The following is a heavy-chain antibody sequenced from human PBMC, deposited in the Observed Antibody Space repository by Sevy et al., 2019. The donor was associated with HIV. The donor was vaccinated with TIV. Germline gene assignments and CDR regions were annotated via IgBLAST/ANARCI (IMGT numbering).Heavy chain of an antibody. J-gene: IGHJ4*02. V-gene: IGHV3-33*01. Sequence: GGSLRLSCAASGFTFNYYAMHWVRQAPGKGLEWVAVIWFDGSNTYYADSVKGRFTISRDIAKNTLHLQMNSLRAEDTAVYYCARDLEFYDYGDYGPAFMPDYWGQGTLVTVSS. CDR1: GFTFNYYA. CDR2: IWFDGSNT. CDR3: ARDLEFYDYGDYGPAFMPDY. D-gene: IGHD4-17*01.